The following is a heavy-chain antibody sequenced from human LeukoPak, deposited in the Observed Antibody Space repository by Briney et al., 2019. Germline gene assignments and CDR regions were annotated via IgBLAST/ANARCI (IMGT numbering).Heavy chain of an antibody. D-gene: IGHD2-2*01. J-gene: IGHJ4*02. CDR3: ARIVVVPAATDY. Sequence: GGSLRLSCAASGFTFSSYSMNWVRQAPGKGLEWVSSISSSSSYIYYADPVKGRFTISRDNAKNSLYLQMNSLRAEDTAVYYCARIVVVPAATDYWGQGTLVTVSS. V-gene: IGHV3-21*01. CDR1: GFTFSSYS. CDR2: ISSSSSYI.